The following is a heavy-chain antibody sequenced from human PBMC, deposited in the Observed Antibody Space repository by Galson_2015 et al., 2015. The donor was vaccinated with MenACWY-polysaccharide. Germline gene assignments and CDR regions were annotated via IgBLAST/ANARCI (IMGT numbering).Heavy chain of an antibody. J-gene: IGHJ3*02. D-gene: IGHD3-16*01. CDR2: ISYDGNSK. Sequence: SLRLSCAASGFAFSTYAIHWVRQAPGKGLQWVAIISYDGNSKYYADSVKGRFTISRDNSKNTLYLQMNSLRPEDTAVYYCATDRNIFRGVCGRADYSGNDAFYIWGHWTLVTVSS. V-gene: IGHV3-30-3*01. CDR3: ATDRNIFRGVCGRADYSGNDAFYI. CDR1: GFAFSTYA.